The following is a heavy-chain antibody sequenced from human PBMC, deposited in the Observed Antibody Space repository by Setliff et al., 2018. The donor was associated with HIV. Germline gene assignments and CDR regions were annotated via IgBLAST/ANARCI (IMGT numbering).Heavy chain of an antibody. CDR1: GGTFSNYG. D-gene: IGHD6-13*01. CDR2: IIPIFGTA. CDR3: ARDQPTVYYTSWYDSGEYNW. J-gene: IGHJ5*01. Sequence: SVKVSCKAYGGTFSNYGISWVRQAPGQGLEWMGGIIPIFGTANYAQKFQGRVTITADASTSTAYMELSSLSSEDTAVYYCARDQPTVYYTSWYDSGEYNW. V-gene: IGHV1-69*13.